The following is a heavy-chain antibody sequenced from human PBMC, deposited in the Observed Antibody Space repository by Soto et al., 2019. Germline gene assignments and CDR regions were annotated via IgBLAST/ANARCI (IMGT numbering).Heavy chain of an antibody. CDR1: GFTFSSYA. Sequence: GGSLRLSCAASGFTFSSYAMSWVRQAPGKGLEWVSAISGSGGSTYYADSVKGRFTISRDNSKNTLYLQMNSLRAEDTAVYYCAKDDGGLGPSYYDFWSGYSLVDYWGQGTLVTVSS. D-gene: IGHD3-3*01. V-gene: IGHV3-23*01. J-gene: IGHJ4*02. CDR2: ISGSGGST. CDR3: AKDDGGLGPSYYDFWSGYSLVDY.